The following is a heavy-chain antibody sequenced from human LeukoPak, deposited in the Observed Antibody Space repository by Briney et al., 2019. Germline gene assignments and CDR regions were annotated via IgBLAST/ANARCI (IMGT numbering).Heavy chain of an antibody. D-gene: IGHD3-22*01. J-gene: IGHJ4*02. CDR1: GGTFSSYA. CDR2: IIPIFGTA. V-gene: IGHV1-69*13. Sequence: SVKVSCKASGGTFSSYAISWVRQAPGQGLEWMGGIIPIFGTANYAQKFQGRVTITADESTSTAYMELSSLRSEDTAVYYCARLRLRDSHYFDYWGQGTLVTVSS. CDR3: ARLRLRDSHYFDY.